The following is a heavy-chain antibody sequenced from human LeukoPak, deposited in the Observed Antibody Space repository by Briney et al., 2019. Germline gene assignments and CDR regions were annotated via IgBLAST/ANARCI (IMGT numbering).Heavy chain of an antibody. CDR3: ARDGNSGSYYYYMDV. Sequence: PSETLSLTCTVSGGSISSYYWSWIRQPPGKGLEWIGYIYYSGSTNYNPSLKSRVTISVDTSKNQFSLKLSSVTAADTAVYYCARDGNSGSYYYYMDVWGKGTTVTVSS. CDR2: IYYSGST. CDR1: GGSISSYY. V-gene: IGHV4-59*01. D-gene: IGHD1-26*01. J-gene: IGHJ6*03.